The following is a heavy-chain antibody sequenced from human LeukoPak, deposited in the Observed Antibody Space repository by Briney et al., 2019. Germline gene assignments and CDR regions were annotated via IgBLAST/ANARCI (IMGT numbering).Heavy chain of an antibody. D-gene: IGHD3-3*01. CDR2: INTYNGNT. J-gene: IGHJ4*02. V-gene: IGHV1-18*01. Sequence: GASVKVSCKASDYTFSNYGISWVRQAPGQGLEWMGWINTYNGNTNYAQRLQGRVTMTIDTSTSTAYMELRRLRSDDTAMYYCAGDLDFWSGYLDYWGQGTLVTVSP. CDR1: DYTFSNYG. CDR3: AGDLDFWSGYLDY.